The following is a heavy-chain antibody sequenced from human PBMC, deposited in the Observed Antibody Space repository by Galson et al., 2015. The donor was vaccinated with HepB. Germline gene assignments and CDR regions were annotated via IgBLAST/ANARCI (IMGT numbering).Heavy chain of an antibody. Sequence: CAISGDSVSSNSAAWNWIRQSPSRGLEWLGRTYYRSKWYNDYAVSVKSRITFNPDTSKNQFSPQLNSVTPEDTAVYYCARDLHDCSGGTCYSEGSAHWGQGTLVTVSS. CDR3: ARDLHDCSGGTCYSEGSAH. D-gene: IGHD2-15*01. CDR1: GDSVSSNSAA. J-gene: IGHJ4*02. V-gene: IGHV6-1*01. CDR2: TYYRSKWYN.